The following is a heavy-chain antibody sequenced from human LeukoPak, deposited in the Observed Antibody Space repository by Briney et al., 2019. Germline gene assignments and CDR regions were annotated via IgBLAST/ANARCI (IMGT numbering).Heavy chain of an antibody. D-gene: IGHD3-3*01. J-gene: IGHJ5*02. CDR3: ARDSALYYDFWSVIQGANWFDP. V-gene: IGHV1-18*01. CDR1: GYIFANYV. Sequence: GASVKVSCKASGYIFANYVITWVGQASGKGLKWLGWINANNGNTKHGETFQGRVTMTSDTSTTTSYMELSSLRSEDTAVYYWARDSALYYDFWSVIQGANWFDPWGQGTLVTVSS. CDR2: INANNGNT.